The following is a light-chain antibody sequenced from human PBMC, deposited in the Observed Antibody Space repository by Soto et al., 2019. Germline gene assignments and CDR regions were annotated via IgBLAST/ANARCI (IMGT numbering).Light chain of an antibody. J-gene: IGKJ1*01. CDR2: GAS. CDR3: QQDGSSRT. V-gene: IGKV3-20*01. CDR1: QSVSSSY. Sequence: EIVLTQSPGTLSLSPGERATLSCRASQSVSSSYLAWYQQKPGQAPRLLIYGASSRATGIPDRFSGSGSWRAFTLTISRLGPEDFAVYYWQQDGSSRTVGQGNKVEIK.